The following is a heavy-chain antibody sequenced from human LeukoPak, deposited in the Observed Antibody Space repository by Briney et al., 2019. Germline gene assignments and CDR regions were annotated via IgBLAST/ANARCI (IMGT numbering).Heavy chain of an antibody. V-gene: IGHV3-30-3*01. Sequence: GGSLRLSCAASGFTFNDYAMHWVRQAPGKGLEWVAFISSDGSNKYYADSVRGRFTISRENSKNTLYLQVNSLRAEDTAVYYCARDQGKGYYYYGMDVWGQGTTVTVSS. CDR1: GFTFNDYA. CDR3: ARDQGKGYYYYGMDV. J-gene: IGHJ6*02. CDR2: ISSDGSNK.